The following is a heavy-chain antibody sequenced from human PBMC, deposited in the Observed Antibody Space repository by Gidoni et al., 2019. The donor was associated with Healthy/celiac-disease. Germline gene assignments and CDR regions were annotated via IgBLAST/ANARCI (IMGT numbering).Heavy chain of an antibody. CDR1: GFTFSSYS. CDR3: ARSYKLTFGGVIAGLGY. Sequence: EVQLVESGGGLVKPGGSLRLSCAASGFTFSSYSMNWVRQAPGKGLEWVSSISSSSSYIYYADSVKGRFTISRDNAKNSLYLQMNSLRAEDTAVYYCARSYKLTFGGVIAGLGYWGQGTLVTVSS. J-gene: IGHJ4*02. V-gene: IGHV3-21*01. D-gene: IGHD3-16*02. CDR2: ISSSSSYI.